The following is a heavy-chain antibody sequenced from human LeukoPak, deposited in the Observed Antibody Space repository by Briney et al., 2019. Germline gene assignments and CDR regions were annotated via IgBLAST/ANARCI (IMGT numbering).Heavy chain of an antibody. CDR3: ARGPLVTTVTTFYYYGMDV. Sequence: PGGSLRLSCAASGFTFSGSAMHWVRQASGKGLEWVGRIRSKANSYATAYAASVKGRFTISRDNSKNTLYLQMNSLRAEDTAVYYCARGPLVTTVTTFYYYGMDVWGQGTTVTVSS. J-gene: IGHJ6*02. CDR1: GFTFSGSA. CDR2: IRSKANSYAT. V-gene: IGHV3-73*01. D-gene: IGHD4-17*01.